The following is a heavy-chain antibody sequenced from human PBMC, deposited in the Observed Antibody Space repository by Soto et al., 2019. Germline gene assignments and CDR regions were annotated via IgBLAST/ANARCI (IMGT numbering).Heavy chain of an antibody. CDR1: GGSISSSNW. CDR2: IYHSGST. V-gene: IGHV4-4*02. D-gene: IGHD3-22*01. CDR3: ARDGVPYDSSGYYLGDAFDI. J-gene: IGHJ3*02. Sequence: SETLSLTCAVSGGSISSSNWWSWVRQPPGKGLEWIGEIYHSGSTNYNPSLKSRVTISVDKSKNQFSLKLSSVTAADTAVYYCARDGVPYDSSGYYLGDAFDIWGQGTMVTVSS.